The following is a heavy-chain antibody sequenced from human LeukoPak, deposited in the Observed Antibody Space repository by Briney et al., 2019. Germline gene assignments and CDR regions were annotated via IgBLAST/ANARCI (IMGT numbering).Heavy chain of an antibody. D-gene: IGHD6-19*01. CDR3: ATRAIAVAGLDAFDI. CDR1: GYTFTSYG. V-gene: IGHV1-18*01. Sequence: GASVKVSCXASGYTFTSYGISWVRPAPGQGLEWMGWISAYNGNTNYAQKLQGRVTMTTDTSTSTAYMELRSLRSDDTAVYYCATRAIAVAGLDAFDIWGQGTMVTVSS. J-gene: IGHJ3*02. CDR2: ISAYNGNT.